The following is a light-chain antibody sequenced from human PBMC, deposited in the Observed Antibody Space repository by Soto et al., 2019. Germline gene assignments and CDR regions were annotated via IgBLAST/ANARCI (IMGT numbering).Light chain of an antibody. CDR1: SGSIASNC. V-gene: IGLV6-57*04. J-gene: IGLJ2*01. CDR3: QSYDSSNHSVV. Sequence: NFMLTQPHSLSESPGKTVTISCSRSSGSIASNCVQWYQQRPGSAPTTVIYEDNQRPSGVPDRFSGSIDSSSNSASLTISGLKTEDEADYYCQSYDSSNHSVVFGGGTQLTVL. CDR2: EDN.